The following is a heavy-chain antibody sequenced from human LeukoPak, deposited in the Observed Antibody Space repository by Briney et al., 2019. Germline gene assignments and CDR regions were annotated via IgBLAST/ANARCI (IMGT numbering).Heavy chain of an antibody. CDR1: GGSFSGYY. Sequence: SETPSLTCAVYGGSFSGYYWSWIRQPPGKGLEWIGEINHSGSTNYNPSLKSRVTISVDTSKNQFSLKLSSVTAADTAVYYCARGEGRYCSSTSCRYNWFDPWGRGTLVTVSS. J-gene: IGHJ5*02. CDR2: INHSGST. V-gene: IGHV4-34*01. CDR3: ARGEGRYCSSTSCRYNWFDP. D-gene: IGHD2-2*01.